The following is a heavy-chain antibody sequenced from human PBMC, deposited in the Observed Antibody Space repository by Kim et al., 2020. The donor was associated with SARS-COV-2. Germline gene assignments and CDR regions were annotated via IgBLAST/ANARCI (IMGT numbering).Heavy chain of an antibody. CDR1: GGFISNYY. V-gene: IGHV4-59*13. Sequence: SETLSLTCSVSGGFISNYYWSWIRQSPERGLEWIAYIHSTGISNYNPSLKSRVTISVDTSNNQFSLKLASVTAADTAVYFCARERDGYNDFDLWGQGTLVSVSS. CDR3: ARERDGYNDFDL. D-gene: IGHD5-12*01. CDR2: IHSTGIS. J-gene: IGHJ5*02.